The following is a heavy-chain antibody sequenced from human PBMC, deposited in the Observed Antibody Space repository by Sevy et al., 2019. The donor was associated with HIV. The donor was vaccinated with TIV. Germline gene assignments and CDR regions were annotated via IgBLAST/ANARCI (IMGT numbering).Heavy chain of an antibody. CDR1: GFTFSSSI. CDR2: ISGTGGTI. V-gene: IGHV3-48*02. Sequence: GGSLRLSCAASGFTFSSSIINWVRQAPGKGLEWVSSISGTGGTIYYADSVKGRFTISRDNAKNSLYLQMHSLRDEDTAVYYCARSDYGDYVGWFDPWGQGTLVTVSS. J-gene: IGHJ5*02. D-gene: IGHD4-17*01. CDR3: ARSDYGDYVGWFDP.